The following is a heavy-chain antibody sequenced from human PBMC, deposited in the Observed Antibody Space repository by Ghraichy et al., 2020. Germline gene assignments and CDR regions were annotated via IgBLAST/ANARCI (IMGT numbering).Heavy chain of an antibody. Sequence: LSLTCAASGFTFSSYTMNWVRQAPGKGLEWVSSISSSSSYIYYADSVEGRFTIPRDNAKNSLYLQMNSLRAEDTAVYYCARESRGSVDYWGQGTLVTASS. CDR2: ISSSSSYI. J-gene: IGHJ4*02. D-gene: IGHD3-10*01. V-gene: IGHV3-21*01. CDR1: GFTFSSYT. CDR3: ARESRGSVDY.